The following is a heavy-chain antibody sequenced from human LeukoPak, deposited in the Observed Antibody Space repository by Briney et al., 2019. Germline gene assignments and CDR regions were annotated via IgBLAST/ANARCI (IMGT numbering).Heavy chain of an antibody. D-gene: IGHD6-25*01. Sequence: SETLSLTCTVSGGSISNYYWTWIRQSPGQGLEWIGYVYNSGITDYSPSLKSRLTISVDTSKNQFSLKLSSMTAADTAVYYCARSRGLAGAATVIDYWGQGTLVTVSS. CDR1: GGSISNYY. V-gene: IGHV4-59*08. J-gene: IGHJ4*02. CDR3: ARSRGLAGAATVIDY. CDR2: VYNSGIT.